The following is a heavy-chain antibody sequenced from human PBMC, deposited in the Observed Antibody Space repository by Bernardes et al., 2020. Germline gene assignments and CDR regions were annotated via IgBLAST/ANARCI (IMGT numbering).Heavy chain of an antibody. CDR1: GYTFTNYY. Sequence: ASVKVSCKASGYTFTNYYIHWVRQAPGQGLEWVGWINPSSGDTKYTQKFQGWVAMTRDTSISTAYMELTRLRPDDTAVYYCARDSSGSWYDSHYFAMDLWGQGTTVTVSS. CDR2: INPSSGDT. J-gene: IGHJ6*02. D-gene: IGHD6-13*01. CDR3: ARDSSGSWYDSHYFAMDL. V-gene: IGHV1-2*04.